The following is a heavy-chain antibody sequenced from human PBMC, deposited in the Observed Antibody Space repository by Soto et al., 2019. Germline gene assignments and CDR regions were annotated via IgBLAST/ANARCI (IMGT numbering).Heavy chain of an antibody. Sequence: SETLSLTCTVSGGSISSGDYYWSWIRQPPGKGLEWIGYIYYSGSTYYNPSLKSRVTISVDTYKNQFSLKLSSVTAADTAVYYCARRYSYGFFDYWGQGTLVTVSA. CDR3: ARRYSYGFFDY. J-gene: IGHJ4*02. V-gene: IGHV4-30-4*01. CDR1: GGSISSGDYY. D-gene: IGHD5-18*01. CDR2: IYYSGST.